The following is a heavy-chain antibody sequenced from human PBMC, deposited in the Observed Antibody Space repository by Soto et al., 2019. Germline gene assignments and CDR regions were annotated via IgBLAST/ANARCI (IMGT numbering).Heavy chain of an antibody. CDR3: AKDRHRSGSPHPFDY. CDR1: GFTFSSYT. Sequence: GGSLRLSCAASGFTFSSYTMHWVRQTPGKGLEWVAVISYDGSDKYYADSVTGRFTISRDNSKNTLYLQMNSLRAEDTAVYYCAKDRHRSGSPHPFDYWGQGTLVTVSS. D-gene: IGHD3-22*01. V-gene: IGHV3-30-3*01. J-gene: IGHJ4*02. CDR2: ISYDGSDK.